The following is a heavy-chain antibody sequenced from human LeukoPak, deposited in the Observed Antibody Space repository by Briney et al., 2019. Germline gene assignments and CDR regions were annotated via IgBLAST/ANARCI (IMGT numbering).Heavy chain of an antibody. J-gene: IGHJ4*02. D-gene: IGHD3-22*01. CDR3: AKSTMYYYDSSGYYLFDY. CDR1: GFTFSSYA. Sequence: QAGGSLRLSCAASGFTFSSYAMSWVRQAPGKGLEWVSAISGSGGSTYYADSVKGRFTISRDNSKNTLYLQMNSLRAEDTAVYYCAKSTMYYYDSSGYYLFDYWGQGTLVTVS. CDR2: ISGSGGST. V-gene: IGHV3-23*01.